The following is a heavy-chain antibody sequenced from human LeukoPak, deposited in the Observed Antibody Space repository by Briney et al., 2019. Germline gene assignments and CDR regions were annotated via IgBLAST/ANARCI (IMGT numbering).Heavy chain of an antibody. V-gene: IGHV3-13*05. J-gene: IGHJ2*01. Sequence: GGSLRLSCAASRFTFSNYDLHWVRQIIGKGLEWVAAIGTVSDPYYAASVRGRFTISRDNAKNSLYLQMNSLRVGDTAIYYCARSGGTWYFDLWGRGTLVTVS. CDR3: ARSGGTWYFDL. D-gene: IGHD3-10*01. CDR1: RFTFSNYD. CDR2: IGTVSDP.